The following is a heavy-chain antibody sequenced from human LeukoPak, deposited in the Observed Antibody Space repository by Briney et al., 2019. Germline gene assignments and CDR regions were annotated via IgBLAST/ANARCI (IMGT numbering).Heavy chain of an antibody. CDR3: ARVGVYGDSTD. V-gene: IGHV4-59*01. CDR1: GGSISSYY. CDR2: IYYSGST. D-gene: IGHD4-17*01. Sequence: PSETLSLTCTVSGGSISSYYWSWIRQPPGKGLEWIGYIYYSGSTNYNPSLKSRVTISVDTSKNQFSLKRSSVTAADTAVYYCARVGVYGDSTDWGQGTLVTVSS. J-gene: IGHJ4*02.